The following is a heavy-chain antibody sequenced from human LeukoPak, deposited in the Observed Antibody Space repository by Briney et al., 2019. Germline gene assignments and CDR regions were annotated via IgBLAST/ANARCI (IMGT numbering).Heavy chain of an antibody. CDR2: IYTSGST. Sequence: SETLSLTCTVSGGSISSGSYHWSWIRQPAGKGLEWIGRIYTSGSTNYNPSLKSRVTISVDTSNNQFSLKLSSVTAADTAVYYCARDHEYFYDSSGYYLNWFDPWGQGTLVTVSS. J-gene: IGHJ5*02. CDR3: ARDHEYFYDSSGYYLNWFDP. CDR1: GGSISSGSYH. D-gene: IGHD3-22*01. V-gene: IGHV4-61*02.